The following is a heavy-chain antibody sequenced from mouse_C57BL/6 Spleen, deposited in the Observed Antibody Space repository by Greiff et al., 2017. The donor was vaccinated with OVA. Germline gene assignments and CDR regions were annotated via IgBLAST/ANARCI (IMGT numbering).Heavy chain of an antibody. V-gene: IGHV1-54*01. Sequence: QVQLKQSGAELVRPGTSVKVSCKASGYAFTNYLIEWVKQRPGQGLEWIGVINPGSGGTNCNEKFKGKATLTADKSSSTAYMQLSSLTSEDSAVYFCARGETGTFAYWGQGTLVTVSA. CDR3: ARGETGTFAY. J-gene: IGHJ3*01. CDR1: GYAFTNYL. D-gene: IGHD4-1*01. CDR2: INPGSGGT.